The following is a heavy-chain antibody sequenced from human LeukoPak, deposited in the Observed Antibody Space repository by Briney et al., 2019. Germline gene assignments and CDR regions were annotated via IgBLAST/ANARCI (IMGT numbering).Heavy chain of an antibody. CDR2: ISSSSSYI. CDR1: GFTFSSYS. V-gene: IGHV3-21*01. D-gene: IGHD3-10*01. J-gene: IGHJ4*02. CDR3: ARDWLNSSGSYWGDY. Sequence: GGSLRLSCAASGFTFSSYSMNWVRQAPGKGLEWVSSISSSSSYIYYADSVKGRFTISRDNAKNSLYLQMNSLRAEDTAVYYCARDWLNSSGSYWGDYWGQGTLVTVSS.